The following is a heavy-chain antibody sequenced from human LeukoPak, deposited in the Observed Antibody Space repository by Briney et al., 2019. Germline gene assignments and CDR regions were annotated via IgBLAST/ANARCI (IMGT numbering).Heavy chain of an antibody. CDR1: GGSFSSYY. CDR3: ARGITMIVVVMSYYMDV. J-gene: IGHJ6*03. Sequence: SETLSLTCTVSGGSFSSYYWSWIRQPPGKGLEWIGYIYYSGSTNYNPSLKSRVTISVDTSKNQFSLKLSSVTAADTAVYYRARGITMIVVVMSYYMDVWGKGTTVTVSS. V-gene: IGHV4-59*01. CDR2: IYYSGST. D-gene: IGHD3-22*01.